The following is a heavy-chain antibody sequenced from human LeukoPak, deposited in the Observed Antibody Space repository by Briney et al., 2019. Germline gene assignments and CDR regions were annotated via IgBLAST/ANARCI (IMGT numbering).Heavy chain of an antibody. J-gene: IGHJ3*02. CDR3: ARGLRYCSGGSCYNSDAFDI. Sequence: GGSLRLSCSASGFTFSSYDMHWVRQATGKGLEWVSAIGTAGDPYYPGSVKGRFTISRENAKNSLYLQMISLRAGDTAVYYCARGLRYCSGGSCYNSDAFDIWGQGTMVTVSS. V-gene: IGHV3-13*05. CDR1: GFTFSSYD. D-gene: IGHD2-15*01. CDR2: IGTAGDP.